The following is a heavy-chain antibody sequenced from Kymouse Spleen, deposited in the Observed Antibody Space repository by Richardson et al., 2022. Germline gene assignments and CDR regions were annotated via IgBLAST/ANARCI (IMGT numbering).Heavy chain of an antibody. V-gene: IGHV4-39*01. CDR2: IYYSGST. D-gene: IGHD6-13*01. Sequence: QLQLQESGPGLVKPSETLSLTCTVSGGSISSSSYYWGWIRQPPGKGLEWIGSIYYSGSTYYNPSLKSRVTISVDTSKNQFSLKLSSVTAADTAVYYCARQIAARRYSSSCYFDYWGQGTLVTVSS. CDR3: ARQIAARRYSSSCYFDY. CDR1: GGSISSSSYY. J-gene: IGHJ4*02.